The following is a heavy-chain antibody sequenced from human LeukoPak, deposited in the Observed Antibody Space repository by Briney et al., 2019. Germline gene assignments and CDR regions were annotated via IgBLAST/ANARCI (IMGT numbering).Heavy chain of an antibody. V-gene: IGHV3-15*01. Sequence: GESLRLSCAASGFTFSHVWMSWVSQAPGKGLEWVGRIKTKIDGGTTDYAAPVKGRFTISRDDSKNTLYLQINSLKTEDTAVYYCTTESYCSSTSCPGTFDFWGQGTLVTVSS. CDR1: GFTFSHVW. CDR2: IKTKIDGGTT. J-gene: IGHJ4*02. CDR3: TTESYCSSTSCPGTFDF. D-gene: IGHD2-2*01.